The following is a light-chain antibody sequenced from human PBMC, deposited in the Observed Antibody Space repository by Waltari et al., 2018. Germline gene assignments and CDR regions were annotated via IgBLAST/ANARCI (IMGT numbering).Light chain of an antibody. V-gene: IGKV1-39*01. CDR1: QSIGGN. Sequence: DIEMTQSPSSLSASVGDRVTITCRASQSIGGNLNWYKQTPGRAPKVLIYAASSVQSGVPSRFSCRGSGTDVTLTISSLQPEDFATYDCQQSYSTPMTFGQVTKVEIK. CDR2: AAS. J-gene: IGKJ1*01. CDR3: QQSYSTPMT.